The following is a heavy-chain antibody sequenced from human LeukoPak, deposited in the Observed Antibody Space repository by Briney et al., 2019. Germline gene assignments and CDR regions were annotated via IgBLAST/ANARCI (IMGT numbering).Heavy chain of an antibody. CDR1: GGSISSYY. CDR3: ARHLYYYGSGSYSPGPNWFDP. CDR2: IYTSGST. J-gene: IGHJ5*02. D-gene: IGHD3-10*01. V-gene: IGHV4-4*07. Sequence: SETLSLTCTVSGGSISSYYWSWIRQPAGKGLEWIWRIYTSGSTNYNPSLKSRVTISVDTSKNQFSLKLSSVTAADTAVYYCARHLYYYGSGSYSPGPNWFDPWGQGTLVTASS.